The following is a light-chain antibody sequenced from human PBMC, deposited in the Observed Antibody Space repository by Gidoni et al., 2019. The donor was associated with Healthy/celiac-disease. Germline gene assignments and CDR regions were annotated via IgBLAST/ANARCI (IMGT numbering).Light chain of an antibody. CDR3: QQYDNLLSLT. V-gene: IGKV1-33*01. CDR1: QDISNY. CDR2: DAS. J-gene: IGKJ4*01. Sequence: IQTTQSPSSLSASVGDRVTITCQASQDISNYLNWYQQKPGKAPKLLIYDASNLETGVPSRFSGSGSGTDFTFTISSLQPEDIATYYCQQYDNLLSLTFGGGTKVEIK.